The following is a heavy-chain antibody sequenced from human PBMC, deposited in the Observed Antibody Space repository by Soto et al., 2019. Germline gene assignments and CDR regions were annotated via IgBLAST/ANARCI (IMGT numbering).Heavy chain of an antibody. CDR1: CGSISSGGYC. V-gene: IGHV4-30-4*08. Sequence: SEILSLTWIVFCGSISSGGYCWSWIRQPPGKGLEWIGYIYYSGSTYYNPSLKSRVTISVDTSKNQFSLKLSSATAADTAVYYCARDSIMGGVADYYYGMDVWGQGTTVTVSS. D-gene: IGHD3-16*01. CDR2: IYYSGST. J-gene: IGHJ6*02. CDR3: ARDSIMGGVADYYYGMDV.